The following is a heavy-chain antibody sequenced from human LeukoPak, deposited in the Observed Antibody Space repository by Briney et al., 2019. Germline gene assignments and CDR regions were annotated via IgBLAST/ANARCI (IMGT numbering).Heavy chain of an antibody. CDR2: IYGADAA. J-gene: IGHJ4*02. CDR3: VTSTGQQFIPYDY. V-gene: IGHV3-66*02. CDR1: GFNVSSNY. Sequence: GGSLRLSCAASGFNVSSNYMTWIRQAPGKGQEWVSLIYGADAAYYAESVRGRFMISRDNLKNTLFLQMNSLRVEDTAVYYCVTSTGQQFIPYDYWGQGTHVTVSS. D-gene: IGHD6-13*01.